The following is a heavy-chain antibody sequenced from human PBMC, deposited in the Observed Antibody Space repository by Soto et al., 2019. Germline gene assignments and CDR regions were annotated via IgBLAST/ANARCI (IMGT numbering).Heavy chain of an antibody. V-gene: IGHV4-61*01. J-gene: IGHJ6*02. CDR3: AASAPPATNYYYAMDV. Sequence: SETLSLTCTVSGGSVSSGSFYWSWIRRPPGKGLEWIGYFYDSGSTNYNPSLRSRVTMSVDTSKNQFSLKLSSVTAADTAVYYRAASAPPATNYYYAMDVWGQGTTVTVSS. CDR1: GGSVSSGSFY. D-gene: IGHD5-12*01. CDR2: FYDSGST.